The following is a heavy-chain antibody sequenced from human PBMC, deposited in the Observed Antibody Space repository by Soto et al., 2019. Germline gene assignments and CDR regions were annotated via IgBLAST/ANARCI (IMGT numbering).Heavy chain of an antibody. D-gene: IGHD2-2*01. CDR2: ITPIFGTA. V-gene: IGHV1-69*01. CDR1: GGTFSSYA. J-gene: IGHJ6*02. CDR3: ARADSIPIVVVPAAIYYYYGMDV. Sequence: ASVKVSCEACGGTFSSYAISWVRQATGQGLEWMGGITPIFGTANYAQKFKGRVTITADESTSTAYMELSSLRSEDTAVYYCARADSIPIVVVPAAIYYYYGMDVWGQGTTVTVSS.